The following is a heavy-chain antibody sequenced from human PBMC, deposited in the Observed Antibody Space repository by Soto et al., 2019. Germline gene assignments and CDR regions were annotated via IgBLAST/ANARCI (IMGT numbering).Heavy chain of an antibody. J-gene: IGHJ4*02. D-gene: IGHD3-22*01. CDR1: GFTFTSSA. CDR2: IVVGSGNT. V-gene: IGHV1-58*01. CDR3: AADSSGYQGFDY. Sequence: SVKVSCKASGFTFTSSAVQWVRQARGQRLEWIGWIVVGSGNTNYAQKFQERVTITRDMSTSTAYMELSSLRSEDTAVYYCAADSSGYQGFDYWGQGTLVTVSS.